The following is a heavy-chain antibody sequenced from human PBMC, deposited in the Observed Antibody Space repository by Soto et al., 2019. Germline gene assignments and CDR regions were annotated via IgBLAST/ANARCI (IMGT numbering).Heavy chain of an antibody. V-gene: IGHV3-23*01. Sequence: GGSLRLSCAAPGFTFSSYAMSWVRTAQGNGLEWVSPITATGDRTYYADSVTGRLTISTDNSKKTHYLQMNSLRAEDTAMYYCATMNGYFEYWGQGTPVTVSS. CDR3: ATMNGYFEY. J-gene: IGHJ4*02. CDR2: ITATGDRT. CDR1: GFTFSSYA. D-gene: IGHD3-22*01.